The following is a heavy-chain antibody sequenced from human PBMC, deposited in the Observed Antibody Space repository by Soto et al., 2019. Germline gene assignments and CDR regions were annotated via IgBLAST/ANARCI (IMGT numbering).Heavy chain of an antibody. CDR2: ISGSDGTT. CDR3: AKLDFWNSYYGLDV. CDR1: GFTFGTYT. V-gene: IGHV3-23*01. Sequence: EVQLLESGGGLVQPGGSLRLSCAASGFTFGTYTMSWVCQAPGKGLEWVSSISGSDGTTYYADSVMGRFSISRDKSKNTLYLQMNSLRAEDTAIYYCAKLDFWNSYYGLDVWGQGTTVTVSS. J-gene: IGHJ6*02. D-gene: IGHD3-3*01.